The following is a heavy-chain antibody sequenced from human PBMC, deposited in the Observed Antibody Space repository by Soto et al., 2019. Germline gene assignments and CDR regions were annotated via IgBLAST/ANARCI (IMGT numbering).Heavy chain of an antibody. CDR3: AKDRKYCSSTSCPYYFDY. CDR2: ISGSGGGT. J-gene: IGHJ4*02. D-gene: IGHD2-2*01. V-gene: IGHV3-23*01. Sequence: LRLSCAASGFTFSSYAMSWVRQAPGKGLEWVSAISGSGGGTYYADSVKGRFTISRDNSKNTLYLQMNSLRAEDTAVYYCAKDRKYCSSTSCPYYFDYWGQGTLVTVSS. CDR1: GFTFSSYA.